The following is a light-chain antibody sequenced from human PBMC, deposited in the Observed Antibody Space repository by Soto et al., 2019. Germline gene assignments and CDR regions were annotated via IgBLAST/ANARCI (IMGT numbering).Light chain of an antibody. CDR2: DTS. J-gene: IGLJ2*01. CDR1: TGAVTSGHY. Sequence: QAVVTQEPSLTVSPGGTVTLTCGSSTGAVTSGHYPYWFQQKPGQAPRTLIYDTSNKHSWTPARFSGSLLGGKAALTLSGAQPEDEAEYYCLFSDSGARLVFCGGTKVTV. V-gene: IGLV7-46*01. CDR3: LFSDSGARLV.